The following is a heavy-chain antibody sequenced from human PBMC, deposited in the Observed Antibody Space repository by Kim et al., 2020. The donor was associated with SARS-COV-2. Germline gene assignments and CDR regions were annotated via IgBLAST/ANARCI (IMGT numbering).Heavy chain of an antibody. CDR3: ARQYLFVRGLIGYCSGGSCYSGGYWFDP. CDR1: GGSISSSSYY. Sequence: SETLSLTCTVSGGSISSSSYYWGWIRQPPGKGLEWIGSIYYSGSTYYNPSLKSRVTISVDTSKNQFSLKLSSVTAADTAVYYCARQYLFVRGLIGYCSGGSCYSGGYWFDPWGQGTLVTVSS. D-gene: IGHD2-15*01. J-gene: IGHJ5*02. CDR2: IYYSGST. V-gene: IGHV4-39*01.